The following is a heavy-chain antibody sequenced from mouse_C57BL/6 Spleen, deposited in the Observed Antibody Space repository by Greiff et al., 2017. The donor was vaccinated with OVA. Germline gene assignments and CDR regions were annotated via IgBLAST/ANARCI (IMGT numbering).Heavy chain of an antibody. D-gene: IGHD1-1*01. CDR2: IDPETGGT. CDR1: GYTFTDYE. V-gene: IGHV1-15*01. CDR3: TRLYYGSSPYYFDY. Sequence: VQLQQSGAELVRPGASVTLSCKASGYTFTDYEMHWVKQTPVHGLEWIGAIDPETGGTAYNQKFKGKAILTADKSSSTAYMELRSLTSEDSAVYYCTRLYYGSSPYYFDYWGQGTTLTVSS. J-gene: IGHJ2*01.